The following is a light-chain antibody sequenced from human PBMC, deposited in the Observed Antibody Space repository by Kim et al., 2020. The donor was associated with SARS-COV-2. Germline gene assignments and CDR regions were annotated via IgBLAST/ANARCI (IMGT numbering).Light chain of an antibody. Sequence: QSVLTQPPLASGTPGQRVTISCSGSSSNIGSNYVYWYQQLPGTAPKVLIYRNNQRPSGVPDRFSGSKSGTSASLAISGLRSEDEADYYCAAWDDSLSGVFGGGTKLTVL. CDR3: AAWDDSLSGV. CDR1: SSNIGSNY. V-gene: IGLV1-47*01. J-gene: IGLJ3*02. CDR2: RNN.